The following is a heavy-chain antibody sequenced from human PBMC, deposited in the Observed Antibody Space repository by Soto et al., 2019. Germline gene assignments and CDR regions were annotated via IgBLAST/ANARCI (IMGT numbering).Heavy chain of an antibody. CDR2: ISYDGSNQ. CDR1: GCTFNIYG. CDR3: AKDQASGQGSFDS. V-gene: IGHV3-30*18. Sequence: GGSLRLSWAASGCTFNIYGMHWVRQAPDKGLEWVALISYDGSNQYYADSVKGRFTISRDNSKNTLFLQMNSLRADDTAVYYCAKDQASGQGSFDSWGQGTLVTVSS. J-gene: IGHJ4*02.